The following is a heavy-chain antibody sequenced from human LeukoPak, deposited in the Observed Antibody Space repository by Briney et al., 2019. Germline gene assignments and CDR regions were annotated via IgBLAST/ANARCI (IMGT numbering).Heavy chain of an antibody. V-gene: IGHV3-7*01. Sequence: GRSLRLSCAASGFTFSSYGMHWVRQAPGKGLEWVANIKQDGSEKYYVDSVKGRFTISRDNAGNSLYLQMNTLRAEDTAVYFCARDRWDLEYWGQGTLVTVSS. CDR2: IKQDGSEK. CDR1: GFTFSSYG. J-gene: IGHJ4*02. D-gene: IGHD1-26*01. CDR3: ARDRWDLEY.